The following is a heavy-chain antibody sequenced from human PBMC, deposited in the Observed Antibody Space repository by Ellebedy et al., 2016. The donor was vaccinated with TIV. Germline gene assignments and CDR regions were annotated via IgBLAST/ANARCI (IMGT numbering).Heavy chain of an antibody. CDR3: ARVCERSKGLAGIDLLYPFDY. V-gene: IGHV3-48*04. D-gene: IGHD2-8*01. Sequence: GGSLRLSXAASGFTFSSYSMNWVRQAPGKGLEWVSYISSSSSTIYYADSVKGRFTISRDNAKNSLYLQMNSLRAEDTAVYYCARVCERSKGLAGIDLLYPFDYWGQGTLVTVSS. CDR2: ISSSSSTI. J-gene: IGHJ4*02. CDR1: GFTFSSYS.